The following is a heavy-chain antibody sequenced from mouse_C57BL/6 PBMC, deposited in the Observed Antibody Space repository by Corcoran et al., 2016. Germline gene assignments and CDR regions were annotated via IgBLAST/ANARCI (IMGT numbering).Heavy chain of an antibody. D-gene: IGHD2-13*01. V-gene: IGHV1-66*01. CDR1: GYSFTSYY. Sequence: QVQLQQSGPELVKPGASVKISCKASGYSFTSYYIHWVKQRPGQGLEWIGWIYPGSGNTKYNEKFKGKATLTADTSSSTAYMQLSSLTSEDYAVDYCAREGGIDDGDRYAMDYWGQGTAVTVSS. CDR3: AREGGIDDGDRYAMDY. J-gene: IGHJ4*01. CDR2: IYPGSGNT.